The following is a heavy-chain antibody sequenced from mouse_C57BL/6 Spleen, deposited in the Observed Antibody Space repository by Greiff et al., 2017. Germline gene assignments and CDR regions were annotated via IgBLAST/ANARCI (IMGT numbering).Heavy chain of an antibody. CDR1: GYTFTSYW. V-gene: IGHV1-50*01. D-gene: IGHD4-1*01. J-gene: IGHJ4*01. Sequence: QVQLQQPGAELVKPGASVKLSCKASGYTFTSYWMQWVKQRPGQGLEWIGEIDPSDSYTNYNQEFKGKATLTVDTSSSTAYMQLSSLTSEDSAVYYCARRGNWDYAMDYWGQGTSVTVSS. CDR3: ARRGNWDYAMDY. CDR2: IDPSDSYT.